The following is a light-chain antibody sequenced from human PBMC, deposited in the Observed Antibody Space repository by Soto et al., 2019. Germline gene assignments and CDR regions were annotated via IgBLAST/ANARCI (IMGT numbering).Light chain of an antibody. Sequence: DIQITQSPSSLSASVGDRVTITCPTSQDISIYLNWYQQKPGKAPKILICDGSNLATGVPSRFSGNGSGTDFTFTISSLQPEDIATYYCQQYGNLPITFGPGTKGDIK. CDR3: QQYGNLPIT. CDR2: DGS. J-gene: IGKJ3*01. V-gene: IGKV1-33*01. CDR1: QDISIY.